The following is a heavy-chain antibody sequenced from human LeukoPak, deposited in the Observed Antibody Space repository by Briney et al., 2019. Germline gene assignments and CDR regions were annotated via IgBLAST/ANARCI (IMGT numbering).Heavy chain of an antibody. CDR1: GYTFTSYG. Sequence: GASVKVSCKASGYTFTSYGISWVRQAPGQGLEWMGWISAYNGNTNYAQMLQGRVTMTTDTSTSTAYMELRSLRSDDTAVYYCARDLERITMVRGVGDYWGQGTLVTVSS. D-gene: IGHD3-10*01. V-gene: IGHV1-18*01. CDR2: ISAYNGNT. J-gene: IGHJ4*02. CDR3: ARDLERITMVRGVGDY.